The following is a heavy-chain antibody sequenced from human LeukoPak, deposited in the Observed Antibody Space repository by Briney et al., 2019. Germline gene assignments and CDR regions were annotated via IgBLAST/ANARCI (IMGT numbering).Heavy chain of an antibody. CDR2: IQQDGREK. D-gene: IGHD6-13*01. J-gene: IGHJ4*02. CDR3: ASRAGYTGSWSAFDY. Sequence: GSLRLSCTASTLTLNNYWMSWVRQAPGKGLEWVANIQQDGREKYHVDSVKGRFTISRDNAKNSLYLQMNSLRAEDTAVYYCASRAGYTGSWSAFDYWGQGTLVTVSS. V-gene: IGHV3-7*05. CDR1: TLTLNNYW.